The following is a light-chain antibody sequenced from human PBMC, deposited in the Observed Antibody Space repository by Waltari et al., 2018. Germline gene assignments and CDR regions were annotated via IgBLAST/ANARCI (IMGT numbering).Light chain of an antibody. CDR3: HQHYTTPWT. Sequence: DIVMTQCPDSLAVSLGERATIHCKSSQTVLYRDNNKNYLTWYQQKPGQPPKLLFSWASIRESGVPDRLSASGSGTDFTLTISSLQAEDVAVYYCHQHYTTPWTFGQGTKVEIK. CDR2: WAS. CDR1: QTVLYRDNNKNY. J-gene: IGKJ1*01. V-gene: IGKV4-1*01.